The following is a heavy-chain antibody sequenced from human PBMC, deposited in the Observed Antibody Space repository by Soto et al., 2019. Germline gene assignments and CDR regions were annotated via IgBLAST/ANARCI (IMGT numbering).Heavy chain of an antibody. CDR1: GGSISSYY. D-gene: IGHD5-12*01. CDR3: ARDQGRDGYNLDAFDI. J-gene: IGHJ3*02. Sequence: SETLSLTCTVSGGSISSYYWSWIRQPPGKGLEWIGYIYYSGSTNYNPSLKSRVTISVDTSKNQFSLKLSSVTAADTAVYYGARDQGRDGYNLDAFDIWGQGTMVTVSS. V-gene: IGHV4-59*01. CDR2: IYYSGST.